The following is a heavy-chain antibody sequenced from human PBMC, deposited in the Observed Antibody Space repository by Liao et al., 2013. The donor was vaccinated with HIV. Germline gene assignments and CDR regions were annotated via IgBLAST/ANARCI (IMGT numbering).Heavy chain of an antibody. Sequence: QVQLQESGPRVVEPSGTLSLTCTVVGNFITTDYWAWIRQPAGQGLEWIGRISATGSTNYNPSLKSRVTISVDTSKSQFSLNLTSVTAADTAVYFCVRHHTPHADFAIGPAGVMAVWGNGTAVTVSS. D-gene: IGHD3-3*01. CDR1: GNFITTDY. J-gene: IGHJ6*03. CDR2: ISATGST. CDR3: VRHHTPHADFAIGPAGVMAV. V-gene: IGHV4-4*07.